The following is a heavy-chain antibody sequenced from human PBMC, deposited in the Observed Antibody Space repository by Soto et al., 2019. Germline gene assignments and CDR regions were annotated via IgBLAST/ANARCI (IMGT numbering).Heavy chain of an antibody. Sequence: SETLSLTCTVSGGSISSYYWSWIRQPPGKGLEWIGYIYYSGSTNYNPSLKSRVTISVDTSKNQFSLKLSSVTAADTAVYYCARHGDIVVVPAATHGSWFDPWGQGTLVTVSS. CDR3: ARHGDIVVVPAATHGSWFDP. D-gene: IGHD2-2*01. V-gene: IGHV4-59*08. CDR1: GGSISSYY. J-gene: IGHJ5*02. CDR2: IYYSGST.